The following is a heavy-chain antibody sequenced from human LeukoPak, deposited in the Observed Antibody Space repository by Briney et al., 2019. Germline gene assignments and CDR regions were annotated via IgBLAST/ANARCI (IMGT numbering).Heavy chain of an antibody. CDR3: VRRGGNLAYFDY. V-gene: IGHV4-59*08. D-gene: IGHD4-23*01. J-gene: IGHJ4*02. Sequence: SETLSLTCSVSGGSISPYQWSWIRQPPGKGLEWIGCIYYSGRTSYNPSLQSRTSISVDTSQNQFSLKLKSVTAADTAVYYCVRRGGNLAYFDYWGQGARVTVSS. CDR2: IYYSGRT. CDR1: GGSISPYQ.